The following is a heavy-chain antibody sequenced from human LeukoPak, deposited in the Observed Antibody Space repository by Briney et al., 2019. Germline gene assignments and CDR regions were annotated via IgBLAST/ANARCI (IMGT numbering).Heavy chain of an antibody. CDR1: GGTFSSYA. CDR2: IIPIFGTA. D-gene: IGHD3-10*01. V-gene: IGHV1-69*06. J-gene: IGHJ4*02. CDR3: ARVYGSGSDYYFDY. Sequence: ASVKVSCKASGGTFSSYAISWVRQAPGQGLEWMGVIIPIFGTANYAQKFQGRVTITADKSTSTAYMELSSLRSEDTAVYYCARVYGSGSDYYFDYWGQGTLVTVSS.